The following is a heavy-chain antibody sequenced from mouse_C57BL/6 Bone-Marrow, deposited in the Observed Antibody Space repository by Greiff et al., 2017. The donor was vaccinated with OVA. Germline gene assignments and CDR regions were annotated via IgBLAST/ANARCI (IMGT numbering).Heavy chain of an antibody. CDR2: IDPETGGT. J-gene: IGHJ3*01. CDR3: TREDDGYYLAWVAY. V-gene: IGHV1-15*01. Sequence: QVQLQQSGAELVRPGASVTLSCKASGYTFTDYEMHWVKQTPVHGLEWIGAIDPETGGTAYNQKFKGKAILTADKSSSTAYMELRSLTSEDSAVYYCTREDDGYYLAWVAYWGQGTLVTVSA. D-gene: IGHD2-3*01. CDR1: GYTFTDYE.